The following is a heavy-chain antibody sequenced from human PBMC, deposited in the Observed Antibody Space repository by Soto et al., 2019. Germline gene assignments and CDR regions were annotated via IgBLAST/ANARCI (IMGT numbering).Heavy chain of an antibody. CDR1: GGTFNSYT. V-gene: IGHV1-69*02. J-gene: IGHJ4*02. D-gene: IGHD3-10*01. CDR3: ATSYGSGSTHFDS. Sequence: QVQLVQSGVEVKKPGSSVKVSCTASGGTFNSYTLNWVRQAPGQRLEWVGRVNPIVGMSSSASKFQGRVTMTADEPTRTAFRVLTGLKSEDTALYYCATSYGSGSTHFDSWGQGTLVTVSS. CDR2: VNPIVGMS.